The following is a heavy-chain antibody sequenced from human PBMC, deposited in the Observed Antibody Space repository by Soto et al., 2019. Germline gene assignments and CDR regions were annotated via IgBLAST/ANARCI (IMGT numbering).Heavy chain of an antibody. CDR3: ARERIAAAGTRDYFDY. CDR2: ISSSGSTI. CDR1: RVTCSSSD. V-gene: IGHV3-48*03. D-gene: IGHD6-13*01. J-gene: IGHJ4*02. Sequence: LRHSCTASRVTCSSSDRDWVRQSAGEGLEWVSYISSSGSTIYYADSVKGRFTISRDNAKNSLYLQMNSLRAEDTAVYYCARERIAAAGTRDYFDYWGQGTLVTVSS.